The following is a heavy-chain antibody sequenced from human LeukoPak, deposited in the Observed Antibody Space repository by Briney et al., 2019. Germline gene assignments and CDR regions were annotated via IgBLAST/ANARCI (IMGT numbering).Heavy chain of an antibody. CDR3: ARFSGSYYFFDY. Sequence: ASVTVSCKASGYTFTVYYMHWVRQAPGQGLEWMGWINPNSGGTNYSQKFQGRVTMTRDTSISTAYMELSRLRSDDTAVYYCARFSGSYYFFDYWGQGTLVTVSS. V-gene: IGHV1-2*02. J-gene: IGHJ4*02. D-gene: IGHD1-26*01. CDR2: INPNSGGT. CDR1: GYTFTVYY.